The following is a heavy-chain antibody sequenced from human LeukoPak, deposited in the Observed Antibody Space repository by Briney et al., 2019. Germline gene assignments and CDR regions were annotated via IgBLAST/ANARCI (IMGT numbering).Heavy chain of an antibody. CDR3: TKDCTGDYRVGY. J-gene: IGHJ4*02. Sequence: GGSLRLSCAASGFTFNNYDMNWIRQAPGKGLEWVSTVGVSGADTYYADSVRGRFTISRDNTKNTLSLQMRSLRAEDTAIYYCTKDCTGDYRVGYWGQGTLVTVSS. CDR2: VGVSGADT. D-gene: IGHD7-27*01. V-gene: IGHV3-23*01. CDR1: GFTFNNYD.